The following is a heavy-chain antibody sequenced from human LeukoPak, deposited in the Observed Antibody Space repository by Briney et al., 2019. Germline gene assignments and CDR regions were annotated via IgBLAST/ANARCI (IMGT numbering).Heavy chain of an antibody. D-gene: IGHD4/OR15-4a*01. V-gene: IGHV1-24*01. Sequence: ASVKVSCKVSGYTLTELSMHWVRQAPGKGLEWMGGFDPEDGETIYAQKFQGRVTMTEDTSADTAYMELSSLRSEDTAVYYCATVANYPYYYYGMDVWGQGTTVTVSS. CDR3: ATVANYPYYYYGMDV. CDR1: GYTLTELS. CDR2: FDPEDGET. J-gene: IGHJ6*02.